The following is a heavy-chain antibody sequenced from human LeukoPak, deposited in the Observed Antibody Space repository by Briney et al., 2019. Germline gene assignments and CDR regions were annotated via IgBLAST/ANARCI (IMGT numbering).Heavy chain of an antibody. CDR1: GGSISSSSYY. CDR2: IFYSGST. J-gene: IGHJ4*02. D-gene: IGHD3-22*01. Sequence: LETLSVTSIVPGGSISSSSYYWGWIRQPPGKGLEWIGSIFYSGSTYYNPSFRSGVTISVDTSKNQFSLKLSSVTAADTAVYYCARGFNYYDSSGLNPEYYFDYWGQGTLVTVSS. V-gene: IGHV4-39*07. CDR3: ARGFNYYDSSGLNPEYYFDY.